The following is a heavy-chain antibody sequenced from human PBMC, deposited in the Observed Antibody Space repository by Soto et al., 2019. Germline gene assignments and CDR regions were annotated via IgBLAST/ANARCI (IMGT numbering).Heavy chain of an antibody. CDR1: GFTVSSNY. V-gene: IGHV3-53*01. Sequence: GGSLRLSCAASGFTVSSNYMSWVRQAPGKGLEWVSVIYSGGSTYYADSVKGRFTISRDNSKNTLYLQMNSLRAEDTAVCYCARYHDSSGYYPYFDYWGQGTLVTVSS. CDR2: IYSGGST. CDR3: ARYHDSSGYYPYFDY. D-gene: IGHD3-22*01. J-gene: IGHJ4*02.